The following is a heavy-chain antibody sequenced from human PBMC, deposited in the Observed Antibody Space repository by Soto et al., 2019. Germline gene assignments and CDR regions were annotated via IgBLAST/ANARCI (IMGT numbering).Heavy chain of an antibody. CDR1: GGTFSSYA. CDR2: IIPIFGTA. CDR3: ASDITGGRGGGSL. V-gene: IGHV1-69*12. J-gene: IGHJ4*02. D-gene: IGHD7-27*01. Sequence: QVQLVQSGAEVKKPGSSVKVSCKASGGTFSSYAISWVRQAPGQGLEWMGGIIPIFGTANYAQKFQCRVRITASESASTAYMELRSLSCEDTAVYYGASDITGGRGGGSLWGQGALVTVSS.